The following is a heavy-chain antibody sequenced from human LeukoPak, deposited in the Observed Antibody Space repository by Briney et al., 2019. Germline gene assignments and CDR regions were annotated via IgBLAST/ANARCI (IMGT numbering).Heavy chain of an antibody. Sequence: PGGSLRLSCAASGFTVSSNYMSWVRQAPGKGLEWVSVIYSGGSTYYADSVKGRFTISRDTSNNTLYLQMNSLRAEDTAVYYCAREGKWLQLRYFDYWGQGTLVTVSS. D-gene: IGHD5-24*01. CDR3: AREGKWLQLRYFDY. V-gene: IGHV3-53*01. CDR1: GFTVSSNY. J-gene: IGHJ4*02. CDR2: IYSGGST.